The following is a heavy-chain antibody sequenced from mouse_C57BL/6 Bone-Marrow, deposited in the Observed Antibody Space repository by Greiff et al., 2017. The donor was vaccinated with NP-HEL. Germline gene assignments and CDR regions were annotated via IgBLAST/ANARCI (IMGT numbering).Heavy chain of an antibody. V-gene: IGHV5-6*01. CDR2: ISSGGSYT. D-gene: IGHD4-1*01. Sequence: EVMLVESGGDLVKPGGSLKLSCAASGFTFSSYGMSWVRQTPDKRLEWVATISSGGSYTYYPDSVKGRFTISRDNAKNTLYLQMSSLKSEDTAMYYCARGHWGAMDYWGQGTSVTVSS. CDR3: ARGHWGAMDY. CDR1: GFTFSSYG. J-gene: IGHJ4*01.